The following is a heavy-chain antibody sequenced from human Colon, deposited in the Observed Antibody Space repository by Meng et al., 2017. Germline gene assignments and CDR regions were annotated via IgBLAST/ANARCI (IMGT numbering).Heavy chain of an antibody. V-gene: IGHV4-30-2*06. CDR2: IYQSGST. D-gene: IGHD2-2*01. Sequence: QVQLQESGSGVGKPSQALAPTGSVSGASVNRPGCSWNWIRQSPGKGLEGGGYIYQSGSTYYNPSLKSRVTISLDRSKNQFSLNLSSVTAADTAVYYCARNPVIPDARTFDFWGQGALVTVSS. CDR1: GASVNRPGCS. CDR3: ARNPVIPDARTFDF. J-gene: IGHJ4*02.